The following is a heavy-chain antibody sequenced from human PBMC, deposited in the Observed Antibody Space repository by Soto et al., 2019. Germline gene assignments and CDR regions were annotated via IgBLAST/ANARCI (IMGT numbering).Heavy chain of an antibody. CDR3: ARGQGGNPRDGAFDI. D-gene: IGHD3-16*01. V-gene: IGHV1-2*04. CDR1: GYTFTGYY. J-gene: IGHJ3*02. CDR2: INPNSGGT. Sequence: GASVKVSCKASGYTFTGYYMHWVRQAPGQGLEWMGWINPNSGGTNYAQKFQGWVTMTRDTSISTAYMELSRLRSDDTAVYYCARGQGGNPRDGAFDIWGQGTMVTVSS.